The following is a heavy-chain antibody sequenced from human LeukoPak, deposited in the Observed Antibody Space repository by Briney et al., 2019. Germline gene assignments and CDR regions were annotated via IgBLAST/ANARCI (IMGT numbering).Heavy chain of an antibody. CDR3: AKSPSYHYYYYYMDV. J-gene: IGHJ6*03. CDR2: FSGSSGNT. CDR1: GFTLSTYA. Sequence: GGSLRLSCAASGFTLSTYALSWVRQAPGKGLEWVSGFSGSSGNTYYADSVKGRFTISRDNSKNTLYLQMNSLRAEDTAVYYCAKSPSYHYYYYYMDVWGKGTTVTISS. V-gene: IGHV3-23*01.